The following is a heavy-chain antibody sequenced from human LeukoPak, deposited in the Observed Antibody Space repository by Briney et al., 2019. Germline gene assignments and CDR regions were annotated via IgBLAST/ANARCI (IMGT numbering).Heavy chain of an antibody. CDR2: INHSGST. Sequence: SETLSLTCAVYGESFSGHYWSWIRQPPGKGLEWIGEINHSGSTNYNPSLKSRVIMSVDTSKNQFSLKVTSVTAADTAVYYCARAVAGNPRLDYWGQGTLVTVSS. J-gene: IGHJ4*02. CDR3: ARAVAGNPRLDY. CDR1: GESFSGHY. D-gene: IGHD6-19*01. V-gene: IGHV4-34*01.